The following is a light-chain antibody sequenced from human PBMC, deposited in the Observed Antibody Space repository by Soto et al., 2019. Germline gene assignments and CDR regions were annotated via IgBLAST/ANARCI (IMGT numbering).Light chain of an antibody. Sequence: QSALTQPPSASGTPGQRVTISGSGSSSNIGSNTVNWYQQLPGTAPKLLIYSNNQRPSGVPDRFSGSKSGTSVSLAISGLQSEDEADYYCAAWDDSLNGYVFGTGTKVTVL. CDR2: SNN. CDR3: AAWDDSLNGYV. CDR1: SSNIGSNT. V-gene: IGLV1-44*01. J-gene: IGLJ1*01.